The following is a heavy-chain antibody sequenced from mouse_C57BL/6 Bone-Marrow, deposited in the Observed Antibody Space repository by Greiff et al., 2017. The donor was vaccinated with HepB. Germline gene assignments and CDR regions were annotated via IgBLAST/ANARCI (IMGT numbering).Heavy chain of an antibody. D-gene: IGHD1-1*01. J-gene: IGHJ4*01. CDR3: ARDPYYYGSDYAMDY. Sequence: QVHVKQSGAELARPGASVKLSCKASGYTFTSYGISWVKQRTGQGLEWIGEIYPRSGNTYYNEKFKGKATLTADKSSSTAYMELRSLTSEDSAVYFCARDPYYYGSDYAMDYWGQGTSVTVSS. CDR2: IYPRSGNT. CDR1: GYTFTSYG. V-gene: IGHV1-81*01.